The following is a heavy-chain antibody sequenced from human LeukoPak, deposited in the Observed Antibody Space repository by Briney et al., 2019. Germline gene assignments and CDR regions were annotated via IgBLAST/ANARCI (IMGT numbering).Heavy chain of an antibody. J-gene: IGHJ4*02. Sequence: ASVKVSCKASGYTFTTYDINWVRQATGQGLEWMGWINPNSGGTNYAQKFQGRVTMTRDTSISTAYMELSRLRSDDTAVYYCARGLGRYCSSTSCFDFDYWGQGTLVTVSS. CDR1: GYTFTTYD. CDR3: ARGLGRYCSSTSCFDFDY. D-gene: IGHD2-2*01. CDR2: INPNSGGT. V-gene: IGHV1-2*02.